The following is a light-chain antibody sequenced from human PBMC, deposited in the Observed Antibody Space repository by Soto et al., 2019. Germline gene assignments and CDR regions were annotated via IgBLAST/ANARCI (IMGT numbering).Light chain of an antibody. CDR3: QQYNTWPRT. CDR2: GAS. CDR1: QSVSSD. V-gene: IGKV3-15*01. J-gene: IGKJ1*01. Sequence: ETVKTQSPATLSVSQGERATLSCRASQSVSSDLAWYQQKPGQAPRLLIFGASTRATSIPARFTGSRSGTEFTLTITSLQSEDFAVYYCQQYNTWPRTFGQGTKVDIK.